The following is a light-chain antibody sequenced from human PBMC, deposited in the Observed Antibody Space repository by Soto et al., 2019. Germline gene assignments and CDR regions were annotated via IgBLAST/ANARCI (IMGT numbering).Light chain of an antibody. CDR2: EVS. V-gene: IGLV2-14*01. Sequence: QSVLAQPASVSGSPGQSITISCTGTSSDVGTYNYVSWYQLHPGKAPKLMVYEVSNRPSGVSNRFSGSKSGNTASLTISGLQAEDEADYHCSSYTSSGTYVFGTGTKVTV. J-gene: IGLJ1*01. CDR1: SSDVGTYNY. CDR3: SSYTSSGTYV.